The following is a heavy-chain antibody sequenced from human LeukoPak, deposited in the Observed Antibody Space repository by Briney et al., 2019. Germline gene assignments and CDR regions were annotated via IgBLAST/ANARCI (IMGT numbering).Heavy chain of an antibody. CDR3: ARVRCSGGSCPYYYYYYYMDV. D-gene: IGHD2-15*01. CDR2: IHYSGST. CDR1: GGSINSSSYY. Sequence: SETLSLTCTVSGGSINSSSYYWAWIRQPPGKGLEWIGSIHYSGSTYYNPSLQSRVTISIDTSKNQFSLKLRFVTAADTAVYYCARVRCSGGSCPYYYYYYYMDVWGKGTTVTVSS. V-gene: IGHV4-39*07. J-gene: IGHJ6*03.